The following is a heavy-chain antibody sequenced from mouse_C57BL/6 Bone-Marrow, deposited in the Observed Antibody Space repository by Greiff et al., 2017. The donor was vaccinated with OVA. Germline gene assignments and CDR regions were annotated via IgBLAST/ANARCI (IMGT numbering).Heavy chain of an antibody. CDR3: ARETTVVAEGYFDY. D-gene: IGHD1-1*01. V-gene: IGHV5-16*01. CDR2: INYDGSST. Sequence: VESEGGLVQPGSSMKLSCTASGFTFSDYYMAWVRQVPEKGLEWVANINYDGSSTYYLDSLKSRFIISRDNAKNILYLQMSSLKSEDTATYYCARETTVVAEGYFDYWGQGTTLTVSS. J-gene: IGHJ2*01. CDR1: GFTFSDYY.